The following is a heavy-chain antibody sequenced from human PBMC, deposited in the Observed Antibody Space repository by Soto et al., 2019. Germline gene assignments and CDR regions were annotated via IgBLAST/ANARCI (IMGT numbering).Heavy chain of an antibody. CDR3: AKGLGASHSPFDP. CDR2: ISGSGDST. D-gene: IGHD2-15*01. V-gene: IGHV3-23*01. Sequence: GGSLRLSCAASGFTFRSYAMNWVRQAPGKGPEWVSGISGSGDSTYHADSVKGRFTISRDNSKNTLYLQVNSLRVEDTAVYYCAKGLGASHSPFDPWGQGTLVTVSS. J-gene: IGHJ5*02. CDR1: GFTFRSYA.